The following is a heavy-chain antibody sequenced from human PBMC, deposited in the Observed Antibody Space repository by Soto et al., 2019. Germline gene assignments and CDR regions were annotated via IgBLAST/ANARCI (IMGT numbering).Heavy chain of an antibody. V-gene: IGHV4-4*02. CDR3: ARTGPYSSGNN. CDR2: IHSSGNT. Sequence: QVQLQESGPGLVDPLGTLSLTCTVSGTSVSGANWWGWVRQPPGKGLEWIGEIHSSGNTDYNPSLKSRVTISRDMSKTEFSLKLTSVTAADTAVYYCARTGPYSSGNNWGQGTLVTVSS. CDR1: GTSVSGANW. J-gene: IGHJ4*02. D-gene: IGHD3-22*01.